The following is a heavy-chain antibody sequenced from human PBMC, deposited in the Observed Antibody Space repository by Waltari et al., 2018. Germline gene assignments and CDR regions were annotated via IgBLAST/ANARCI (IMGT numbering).Heavy chain of an antibody. D-gene: IGHD2-2*01. CDR3: AKGPAARTNWFDP. Sequence: TASGFTFSSYDMSWVRGAPGKGLEWVSVIGSSGRNTYYADSVKGRFTISRDDSKNTLYLQMNSLRAEDTAVYYCAKGPAARTNWFDPWGQGTLVTVSS. CDR2: IGSSGRNT. V-gene: IGHV3-23*01. CDR1: GFTFSSYD. J-gene: IGHJ5*02.